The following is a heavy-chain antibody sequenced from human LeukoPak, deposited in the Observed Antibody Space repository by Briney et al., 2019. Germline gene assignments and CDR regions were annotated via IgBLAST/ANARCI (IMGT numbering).Heavy chain of an antibody. D-gene: IGHD1-14*01. CDR2: ISANNGEI. CDR3: TRVPPSAHQVFSSDY. Sequence: ASVKVSCKASGHTYTNYGISWVRQAPGQGLEWMSWISANNGEIRYAQNFQARVTMTTDTSTTTAYMELRSLRSDGTAVYYCTRVPPSAHQVFSSDYWGQGTQVTVSS. CDR1: GHTYTNYG. V-gene: IGHV1-18*04. J-gene: IGHJ4*02.